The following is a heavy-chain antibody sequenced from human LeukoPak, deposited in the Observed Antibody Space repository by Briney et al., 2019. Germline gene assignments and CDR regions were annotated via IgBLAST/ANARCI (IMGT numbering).Heavy chain of an antibody. V-gene: IGHV4-39*01. CDR3: ARHARSNSWYRWVWFDP. D-gene: IGHD6-13*01. Sequence: SETLSLTCTVSGGSISSSSYYWGRIRQPPGKGLEWIGSIYYSGSTYYNPSLKSRVTISVDTSKNQFSLKLSSVTAADTAVYYCARHARSNSWYRWVWFDPWGQGTLVTVSS. CDR1: GGSISSSSYY. CDR2: IYYSGST. J-gene: IGHJ5*02.